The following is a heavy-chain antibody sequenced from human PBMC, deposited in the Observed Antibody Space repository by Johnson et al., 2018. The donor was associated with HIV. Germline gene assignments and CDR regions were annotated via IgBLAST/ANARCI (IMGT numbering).Heavy chain of an antibody. D-gene: IGHD6-13*01. J-gene: IGHJ3*02. CDR3: AKDLYSSSWTNDAFDI. CDR2: ISTSGSNI. Sequence: VQLVESGGGLVKPGGSLRLSCAASGVTFTNAWMNWVRQAPGKGLEWVSYISTSGSNIYYADSVKGRFTISRDNSKNTLYLQMNRLRAEDTAVYYCAKDLYSSSWTNDAFDIWGQGTMVTVSS. CDR1: GVTFTNAW. V-gene: IGHV3-48*01.